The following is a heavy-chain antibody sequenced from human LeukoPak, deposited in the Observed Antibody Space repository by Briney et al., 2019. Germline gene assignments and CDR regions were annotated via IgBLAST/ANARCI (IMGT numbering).Heavy chain of an antibody. CDR1: GFTFSSYW. D-gene: IGHD6-13*01. Sequence: PGGSLRLSCAASGFTFSSYWMSWVRQAPGKGLEWVANIKQDGSEKYYVDSVKGRFTISRDNAKNSLYLQMNSLRAEDTAVYYCARSEQQLVYYYYYYGMDVWGQGTTVTVSS. V-gene: IGHV3-7*01. CDR3: ARSEQQLVYYYYYYGMDV. J-gene: IGHJ6*02. CDR2: IKQDGSEK.